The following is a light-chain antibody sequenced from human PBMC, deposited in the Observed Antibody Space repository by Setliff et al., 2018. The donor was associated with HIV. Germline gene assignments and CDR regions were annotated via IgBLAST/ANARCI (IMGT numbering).Light chain of an antibody. CDR1: SSDVGSYNL. CDR2: EGS. Sequence: QSALAQPAYVSGSPGQSITISCTGTSSDVGSYNLVSLYQQHPGKAPKLMIYEGSKRPSGVSNRFSGSKSGNTASLTISGLQAEDEADYYCCSYAGSSTTYVFGTGTKVTVL. V-gene: IGLV2-23*01. CDR3: CSYAGSSTTYV. J-gene: IGLJ1*01.